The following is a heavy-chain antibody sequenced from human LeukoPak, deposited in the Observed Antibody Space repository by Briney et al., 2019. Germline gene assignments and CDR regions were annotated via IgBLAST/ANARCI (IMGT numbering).Heavy chain of an antibody. CDR3: ARRQQLDWFDP. V-gene: IGHV5-10-1*01. J-gene: IGHJ5*02. Sequence: GESLKISCKGFGYSFTSYWINWVRQMPGTGLEWMGRIDPSDSYTNYSPAFQGHVTISVDKSISTAYLQWSSLKASDTAMYYCARRQQLDWFDPWGQGTLVTVSS. CDR2: IDPSDSYT. CDR1: GYSFTSYW. D-gene: IGHD6-13*01.